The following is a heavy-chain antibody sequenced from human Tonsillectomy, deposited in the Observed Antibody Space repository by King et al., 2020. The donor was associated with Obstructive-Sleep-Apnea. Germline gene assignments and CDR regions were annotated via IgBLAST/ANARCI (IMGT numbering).Heavy chain of an antibody. V-gene: IGHV4-59*01. CDR3: ARESPPEHFDY. J-gene: IGHJ4*02. CDR2: IYYSGST. CDR1: GGSISSYY. Sequence: QLQESGPGLVKPSETLSLTCTVSGGSISSYYWSWIRQPPGKGLEWIGYIYYSGSTNYNPSLKSRVTISVDTSKNQFSLKLSSVTAADTAVYYCARESPPEHFDYWGQGTLVTVSS.